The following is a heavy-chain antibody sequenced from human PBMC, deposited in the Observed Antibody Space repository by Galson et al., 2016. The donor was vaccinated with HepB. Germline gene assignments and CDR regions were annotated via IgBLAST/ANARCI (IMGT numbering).Heavy chain of an antibody. Sequence: SLRLSCAASGFTFSSYAMNWVRQAPGKGLEWVAVISYDGSNRYYADSVKGLFTISRDSSKTTLYLQMTSHRAEDTAVYYCARDGTLTTPNAFDIWGQGTMVTVSS. D-gene: IGHD4-17*01. CDR1: GFTFSSYA. V-gene: IGHV3-30-3*01. CDR3: ARDGTLTTPNAFDI. J-gene: IGHJ3*02. CDR2: ISYDGSNR.